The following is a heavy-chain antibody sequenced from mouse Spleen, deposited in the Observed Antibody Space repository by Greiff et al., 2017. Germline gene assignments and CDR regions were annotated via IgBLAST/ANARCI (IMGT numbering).Heavy chain of an antibody. J-gene: IGHJ1*01. CDR2: ISSGSSTI. D-gene: IGHD2-14*01. Sequence: EVKLMESGGGLVKPGGSLKLSCAASGFTFSDYGMHWVRQAPEKGLEWVAYISSGSSTIYYADTVKGRFTISRDNAKNTLFLQMTSLRSEDTAMYYCARGRYGVDWYFDVWGAGTTVTVSS. CDR3: ARGRYGVDWYFDV. V-gene: IGHV5-17*01. CDR1: GFTFSDYG.